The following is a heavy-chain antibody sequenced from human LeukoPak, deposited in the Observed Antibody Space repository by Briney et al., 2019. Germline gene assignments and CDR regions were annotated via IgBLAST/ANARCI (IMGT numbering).Heavy chain of an antibody. CDR1: GFTFSSYS. D-gene: IGHD3-22*01. CDR3: ARDLAGGYYPNFDY. Sequence: GGPLRLSCAASGFTFSSYSMNWVRQAPGKGLEWVSSISSSSSYIYYADSVKGRFTISRDNAKNSLYLQMNSLRAEDTAVYYCARDLAGGYYPNFDYWGQGTLVTVSS. CDR2: ISSSSSYI. V-gene: IGHV3-21*01. J-gene: IGHJ4*02.